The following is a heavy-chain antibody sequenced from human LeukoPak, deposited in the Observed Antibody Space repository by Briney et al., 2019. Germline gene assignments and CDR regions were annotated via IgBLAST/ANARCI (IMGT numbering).Heavy chain of an antibody. D-gene: IGHD2-2*01. CDR3: ARYAIVVVPAAFWYFDL. J-gene: IGHJ2*01. CDR1: GGSISSGDYY. CDR2: IYYSGST. Sequence: SQTLSLTCTVSGGSISSGDYYWSWIRQPPGKGLEWIGYIYYSGSTYYNPSLKSRVTISVDTSKNQFSLKLSSVTAADTAVYYCARYAIVVVPAAFWYFDLWGCGTLVTVSS. V-gene: IGHV4-30-4*08.